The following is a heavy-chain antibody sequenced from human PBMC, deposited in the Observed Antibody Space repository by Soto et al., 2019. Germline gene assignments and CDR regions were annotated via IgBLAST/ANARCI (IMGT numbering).Heavy chain of an antibody. CDR1: GGTFSSYA. Sequence: QVQLVQSGAEVKQPGSSVKVSCKASGGTFSSYAISWVRQAPGQGLEWMGGIIPIFGTANYAQKFQGRVTITADESTSPAYMELSSLRSEDTAVYYCARPTRYYYDSSGQSAWFDPWGQGTLVTVSS. V-gene: IGHV1-69*12. CDR3: ARPTRYYYDSSGQSAWFDP. D-gene: IGHD3-22*01. CDR2: IIPIFGTA. J-gene: IGHJ5*02.